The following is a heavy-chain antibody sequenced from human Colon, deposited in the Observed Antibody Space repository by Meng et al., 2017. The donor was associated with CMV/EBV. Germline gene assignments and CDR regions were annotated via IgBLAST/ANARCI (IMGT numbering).Heavy chain of an antibody. J-gene: IGHJ4*02. Sequence: GSLRLSCTVSGDSVNTRDYYWMWVRQSPGNTLEWIGYMYSSGTANYNPSLDSRLTISVDTSKNLFSLSLTSVTAVDTATYYCARVNARIPGALKDWGQGVLVTVSS. CDR3: ARVNARIPGALKD. CDR1: GDSVNTRDYY. D-gene: IGHD4/OR15-4a*01. V-gene: IGHV4-61*08. CDR2: MYSSGTA.